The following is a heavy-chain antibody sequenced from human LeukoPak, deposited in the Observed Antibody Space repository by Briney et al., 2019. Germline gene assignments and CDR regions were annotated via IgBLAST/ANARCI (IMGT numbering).Heavy chain of an antibody. Sequence: GGSLRLSCAASGVTFSSYSMNWVRQAPGKGLEWVSYISATGSATYYADSVKGRCTISRANAKNSLYLQMNSLRAEDTAVYYCARDLGGVWGKGTTVTISS. CDR1: GVTFSSYS. J-gene: IGHJ6*04. CDR2: ISATGSAT. D-gene: IGHD3-16*01. CDR3: ARDLGGV. V-gene: IGHV3-48*04.